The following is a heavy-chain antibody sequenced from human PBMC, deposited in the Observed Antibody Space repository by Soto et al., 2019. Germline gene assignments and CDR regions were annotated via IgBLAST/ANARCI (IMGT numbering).Heavy chain of an antibody. V-gene: IGHV1-18*01. CDR1: GYSFTTYG. CDR3: AAEMRATNWYFDL. J-gene: IGHJ2*01. Sequence: QLQLVQSGAEVKKPGASVKVSCKASGYSFTTYGISWVRQAPGQGLEWMGWVNAYNGNTDHAQKFQGRFTMTTDTXTSTAYMELRSLRSDDTAVYYCAAEMRATNWYFDLWGRGTLVTVSS. CDR2: VNAYNGNT. D-gene: IGHD1-26*01.